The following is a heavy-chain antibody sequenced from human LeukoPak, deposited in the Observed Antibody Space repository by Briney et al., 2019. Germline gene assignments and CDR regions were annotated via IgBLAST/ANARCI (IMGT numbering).Heavy chain of an antibody. CDR3: ANGWDVLMVPWFDP. D-gene: IGHD2-8*01. CDR2: IRYDGSNK. Sequence: GGSLRLSCAASGFTFSSYSMNWVRQAPGKGLEWVAFIRYDGSNKYYADSVKGRFTISRDNSKNTLYLQMNSLRAEDTAVYYCANGWDVLMVPWFDPWGQGTLVTVSS. V-gene: IGHV3-30*02. J-gene: IGHJ5*02. CDR1: GFTFSSYS.